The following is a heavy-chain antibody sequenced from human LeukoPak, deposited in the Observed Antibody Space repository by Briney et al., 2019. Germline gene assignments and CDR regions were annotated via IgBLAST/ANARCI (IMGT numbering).Heavy chain of an antibody. J-gene: IGHJ3*02. CDR3: ARGRRGLYGGSLCRGDAVDI. D-gene: IGHD1-26*01. V-gene: IGHV4-39*07. Sequence: PSETLSLTCTVSNNSISSSSCYWGWIRQPPGKGLEWIGSIHNTGTTYYNPSLRSRVNLLIDTSKNHFSLRLTSVTAADTAVYYCARGRRGLYGGSLCRGDAVDIWGQGTMVTVSS. CDR1: NNSISSSSCY. CDR2: IHNTGTT.